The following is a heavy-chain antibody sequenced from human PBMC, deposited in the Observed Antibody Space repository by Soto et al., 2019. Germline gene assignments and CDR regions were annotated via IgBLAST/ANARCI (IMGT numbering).Heavy chain of an antibody. J-gene: IGHJ6*02. CDR2: IYPGDSDT. CDR3: GRLTGLPHYYSTDV. V-gene: IGHV5-51*01. Sequence: GESLKISCQGSGYTFTNYWIGWVRQMPGKGLERMGVIYPGDSDTKYSPSFQGQVTFSADKSINTAYLQWTSLKASDTAMYFCGRLTGLPHYYSTDVWGQGTTVTVSS. CDR1: GYTFTNYW. D-gene: IGHD3-9*01.